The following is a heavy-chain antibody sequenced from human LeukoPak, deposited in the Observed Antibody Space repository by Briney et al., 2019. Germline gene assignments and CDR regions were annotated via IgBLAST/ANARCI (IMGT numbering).Heavy chain of an antibody. J-gene: IGHJ4*02. V-gene: IGHV3-7*01. Sequence: GGSLRLSCAASGFTFSSYEMNWVRQAPGKGLEWVANIKQDGSEKYYVDSVKGRFTISRDNAKNSLYLQMNSLRAEDTAVYYCARDLSEFFDYWGQGTLVTVSS. CDR1: GFTFSSYE. D-gene: IGHD3-10*01. CDR3: ARDLSEFFDY. CDR2: IKQDGSEK.